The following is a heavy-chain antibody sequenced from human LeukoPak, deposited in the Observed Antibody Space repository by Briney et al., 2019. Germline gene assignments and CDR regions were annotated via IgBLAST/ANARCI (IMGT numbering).Heavy chain of an antibody. CDR3: ARVIAADFDY. D-gene: IGHD6-13*01. V-gene: IGHV3-21*01. J-gene: IGHJ4*02. Sequence: WVSSISSSSSYIYYADSVKGRFTISRDNAKNSLYLQMNSLRAEDTAVYYCARVIAADFDYWGQGTLVTVSS. CDR2: ISSSSSYI.